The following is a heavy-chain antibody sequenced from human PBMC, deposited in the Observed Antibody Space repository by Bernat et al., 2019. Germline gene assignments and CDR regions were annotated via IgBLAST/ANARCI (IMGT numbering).Heavy chain of an antibody. Sequence: QVQLVESGGGVVQPGRSLRLSCAASGFTFSSYGMHWVRQAPGKGLEWVGVISYDGSNKYYADSVKGRFTISRDNSKNTLYLQMNSLRAEDTAVYYCAKDVGTYAFDYWGQGTLVTVSS. V-gene: IGHV3-30*18. CDR2: ISYDGSNK. CDR3: AKDVGTYAFDY. J-gene: IGHJ4*02. CDR1: GFTFSSYG. D-gene: IGHD1-26*01.